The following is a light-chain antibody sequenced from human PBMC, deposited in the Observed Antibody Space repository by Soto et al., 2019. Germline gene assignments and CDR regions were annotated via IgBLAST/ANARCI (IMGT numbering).Light chain of an antibody. J-gene: IGLJ2*01. CDR1: SSDVGGYNY. CDR2: DVR. V-gene: IGLV2-14*01. CDR3: SSYTSSSTLVV. Sequence: QSALTQPASVSGSPGQSITISCTGTSSDVGGYNYVSWYQQHPGKAPKLMIYDVRNRPSGVSNRFSGSKSGNTASLTISGLQAEDEADYYGSSYTSSSTLVVFGGGTKLTVL.